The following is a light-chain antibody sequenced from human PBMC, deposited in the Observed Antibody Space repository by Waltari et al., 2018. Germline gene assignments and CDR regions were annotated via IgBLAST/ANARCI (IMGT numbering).Light chain of an antibody. Sequence: IQMTQSPPSLSASVGDTVTITCRASQSLNTYLNWYQQKPGKAPKLLIYDASSLQSGVPSRSSGSGSGTDFTLTISSLQPEDFATYYCQQSYSTPRTFGHGTKVEI. CDR2: DAS. CDR3: QQSYSTPRT. V-gene: IGKV1-39*01. CDR1: QSLNTY. J-gene: IGKJ1*01.